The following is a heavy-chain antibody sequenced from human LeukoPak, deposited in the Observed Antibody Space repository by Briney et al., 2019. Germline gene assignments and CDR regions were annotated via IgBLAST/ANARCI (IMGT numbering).Heavy chain of an antibody. J-gene: IGHJ6*02. CDR2: IIPIFGTA. V-gene: IGHV1-69*13. D-gene: IGHD3-22*01. CDR3: AKSGDYYDSSGYYYPYYYYGMDV. Sequence: SVKVSCKASGGTFSSYAISWVRQAPGQGLEWMGGIIPIFGTANYAQKFQGRVTITADESTSTAYMELSSLRAEDTAVYYCAKSGDYYDSSGYYYPYYYYGMDVWGQGTTVTVSS. CDR1: GGTFSSYA.